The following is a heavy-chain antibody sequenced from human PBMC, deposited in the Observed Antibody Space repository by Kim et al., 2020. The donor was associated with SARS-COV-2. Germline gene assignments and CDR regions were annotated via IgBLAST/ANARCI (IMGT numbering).Heavy chain of an antibody. J-gene: IGHJ2*01. CDR1: GGSISDNNYY. V-gene: IGHV4-39*01. D-gene: IGHD3-16*02. CDR3: ARVIRPGWYFAL. CDR2: FYYRGST. Sequence: SETLSLTCTVSGGSISDNNYYWGCIRQPPGKGLEWIGNFYYRGSTHYNPSPKSRVTISVDTPKNQLSLNLSSVTAADTAVYYCARVIRPGWYFALWGRGT.